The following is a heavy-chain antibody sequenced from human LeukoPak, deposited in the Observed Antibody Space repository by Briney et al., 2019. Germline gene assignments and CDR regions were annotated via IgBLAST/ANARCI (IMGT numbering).Heavy chain of an antibody. V-gene: IGHV1-8*01. CDR2: MNPNSGNT. J-gene: IGHJ6*02. CDR3: ARKDIVVGYYYYGMDV. CDR1: GYTFTIYD. Sequence: GASVTLSFTASGYTFTIYDINWVRQAPGQGHEWMGWMNPNSGNTGYYQKFQGRVTMTRNTSISTDYMELSSLRSEDKAVYYCARKDIVVGYYYYGMDVWGQGTTVTVSS. D-gene: IGHD2-15*01.